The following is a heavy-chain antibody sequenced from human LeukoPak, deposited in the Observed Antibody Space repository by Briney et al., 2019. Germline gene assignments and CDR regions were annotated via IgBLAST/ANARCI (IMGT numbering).Heavy chain of an antibody. CDR1: GYTFTGYY. J-gene: IGHJ3*02. CDR3: ARVYDSSGYYYDRYAFDI. D-gene: IGHD3-22*01. CDR2: INPKSGGT. Sequence: ASVKVSCKASGYTFTGYYMHWVRQAPGQGLEWMGRINPKSGGTNYAQKFQGRVTMTRDTSISTAYMELSRLRSDDTAVYYCARVYDSSGYYYDRYAFDIWGQGTMVTVSS. V-gene: IGHV1-2*06.